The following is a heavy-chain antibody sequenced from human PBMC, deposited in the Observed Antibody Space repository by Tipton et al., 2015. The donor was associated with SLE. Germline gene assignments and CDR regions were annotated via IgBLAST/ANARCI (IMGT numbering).Heavy chain of an antibody. CDR1: GGSISSYY. CDR2: INHSGRT. V-gene: IGHV4-34*01. Sequence: TLSLTCTVSGGSISSYYWSWIRQPPGKGLEWIGEINHSGRTNYNPSLKSRVTISVDTSKNQFSLKLSSVTAADTAVYYCARARLGRGYSYGYGAFDIWGQGTMVTVSS. J-gene: IGHJ3*02. D-gene: IGHD5-18*01. CDR3: ARARLGRGYSYGYGAFDI.